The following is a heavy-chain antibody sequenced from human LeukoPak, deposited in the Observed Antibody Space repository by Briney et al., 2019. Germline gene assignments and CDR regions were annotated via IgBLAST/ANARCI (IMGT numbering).Heavy chain of an antibody. V-gene: IGHV3-21*01. CDR2: ISSSSSYI. D-gene: IGHD6-19*01. CDR1: GFTFSGYS. CDR3: ATDRSSGWYGWFDP. J-gene: IGHJ5*02. Sequence: GGSLRLSCAASGFTFSGYSMNWVRQAPGKGLEWVSSISSSSSYIYYADSVKVRFTISRDNDKNSLYLQMNSLRAEDTAVYYCATDRSSGWYGWFDPWGQGPLVTVSS.